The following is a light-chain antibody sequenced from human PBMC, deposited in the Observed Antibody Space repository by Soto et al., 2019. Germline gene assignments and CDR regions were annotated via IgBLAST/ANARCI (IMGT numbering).Light chain of an antibody. J-gene: IGLJ1*01. CDR3: SSFSSSSTPYV. V-gene: IGLV2-14*01. CDR1: SSDVGGYKY. CDR2: EVN. Sequence: QSALTQPASVSGSPGQSITISCTGTSSDVGGYKYVSWYQQHPGKAPKLMIFEVNSRPSGVSNRFSGSKSGNTASLTISGLWAEDEADYYCSSFSSSSTPYVFGTGTKVTVL.